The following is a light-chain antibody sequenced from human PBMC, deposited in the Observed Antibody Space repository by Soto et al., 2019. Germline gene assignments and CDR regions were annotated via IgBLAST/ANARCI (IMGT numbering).Light chain of an antibody. Sequence: EIVVTQSPATLSVSTGERATLSCRASQSVSSDLAWYQHKPGQAPRLLIYGASTRATAIPARFSGSGSGTEFTLTISSLQSEDFAVYYCQQYNSWPPITFGQGTRLEIK. CDR3: QQYNSWPPIT. V-gene: IGKV3-15*01. CDR1: QSVSSD. CDR2: GAS. J-gene: IGKJ5*01.